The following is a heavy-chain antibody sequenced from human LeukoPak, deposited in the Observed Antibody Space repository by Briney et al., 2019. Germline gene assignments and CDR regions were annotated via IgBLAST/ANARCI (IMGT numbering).Heavy chain of an antibody. J-gene: IGHJ5*02. CDR3: ARQDTAMVRGWFDP. CDR2: INHSGST. D-gene: IGHD5-18*01. V-gene: IGHV4-38-2*01. CDR1: GYSISSGYY. Sequence: SETLSLTCAVSGYSISSGYYWGWIRQPPGRGLEWIGSINHSGSTYYNPSLKSRVTISVDTSKNEFSLKVNSVTAADTAVYFCARQDTAMVRGWFDPWGQGTLVIVSS.